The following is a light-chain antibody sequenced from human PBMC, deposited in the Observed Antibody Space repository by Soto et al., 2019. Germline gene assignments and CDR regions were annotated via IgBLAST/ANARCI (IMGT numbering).Light chain of an antibody. CDR1: QDITKY. Sequence: DIQMTQSPASLSASVGDRVTITCQASQDITKYLNWYQQEAGRAPKLLIYDASNLETGVPSRFIGSGSGTDFTFTISSLQPEDFATYYCQQYDDLPLTFGGGTRLEIK. CDR2: DAS. V-gene: IGKV1-33*01. CDR3: QQYDDLPLT. J-gene: IGKJ4*01.